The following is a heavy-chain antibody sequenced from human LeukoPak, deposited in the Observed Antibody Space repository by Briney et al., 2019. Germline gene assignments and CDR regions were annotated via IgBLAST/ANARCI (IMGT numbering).Heavy chain of an antibody. CDR3: ARGDHFTGYLQYYFDQ. Sequence: GGSLRLSCAASGFSFSDYGMHWVRQAPVKGLEWVALISYNGGHKYYRDSVKGRFTISRNNSNNTSFLQMNDLSAEDSAVYYCARGDHFTGYLQYYFDQWGQGTLVTVSS. CDR1: GFSFSDYG. J-gene: IGHJ4*02. V-gene: IGHV3-30*03. CDR2: ISYNGGHK. D-gene: IGHD3-9*01.